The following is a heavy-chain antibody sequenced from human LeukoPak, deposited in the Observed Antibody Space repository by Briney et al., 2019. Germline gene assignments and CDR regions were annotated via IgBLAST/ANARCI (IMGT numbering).Heavy chain of an antibody. CDR2: TWYDGRNN. CDR3: AREVAPLYFHYGMDV. J-gene: IGHJ6*01. V-gene: IGHV3-33*01. D-gene: IGHD2-21*01. Sequence: GGSLRLSCAASGFTFSSYGMHWVRQAPGKGLEWVAVTWYDGRNNYYAASVKGRFTISRDDSKTTVYLLMDSLRAEDTAVYYCAREVAPLYFHYGMDVWGEGTTVTVSS. CDR1: GFTFSSYG.